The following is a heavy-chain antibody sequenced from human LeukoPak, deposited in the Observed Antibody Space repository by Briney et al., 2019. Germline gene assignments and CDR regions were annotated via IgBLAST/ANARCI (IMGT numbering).Heavy chain of an antibody. CDR1: GYTFTSYG. CDR3: ARVGVYDYGDFEADY. Sequence: ASVKVSCKASGYTFTSYGISWVRQAPGQGLEWMGWISAYNGNTNYAQKLQGRVTMTTDTSTSTAYMELRSLRSDDTAVYYCARVGVYDYGDFEADYWGQGTLVTVSS. V-gene: IGHV1-18*01. J-gene: IGHJ4*02. CDR2: ISAYNGNT. D-gene: IGHD4-17*01.